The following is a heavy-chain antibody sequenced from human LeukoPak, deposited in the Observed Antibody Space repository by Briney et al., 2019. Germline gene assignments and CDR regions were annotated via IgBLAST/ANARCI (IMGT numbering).Heavy chain of an antibody. CDR2: IIPIFGTA. CDR3: ARFSEPLNHYYYYGMDV. CDR1: GGTFSSHA. D-gene: IGHD2/OR15-2a*01. V-gene: IGHV1-69*13. Sequence: SVKVSCKASGGTFSSHAISWVRQAPGQGLEWMGGIIPIFGTANYAQKFQGRVTITADESTSTAYMELSSLRSEDTAVYYCARFSEPLNHYYYYGMDVWGQGTTVTVSS. J-gene: IGHJ6*02.